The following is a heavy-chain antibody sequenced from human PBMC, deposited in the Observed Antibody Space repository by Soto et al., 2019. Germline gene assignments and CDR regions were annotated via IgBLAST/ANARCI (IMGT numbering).Heavy chain of an antibody. CDR2: ISTYNGDT. D-gene: IGHD2-8*01. CDR3: ARDPYNVLMANAPNLYGMDV. J-gene: IGHJ6*02. Sequence: QVQLVQSGAEVKKPGASVKVSCKASGYTFTTYDISWVRQAPGQGLEWMGRISTYNGDTNYPQSLQGRLTMTTDTTTNTAYMELRSLRSDDTAVYYCARDPYNVLMANAPNLYGMDVWGQGTTVTVSS. CDR1: GYTFTTYD. V-gene: IGHV1-18*01.